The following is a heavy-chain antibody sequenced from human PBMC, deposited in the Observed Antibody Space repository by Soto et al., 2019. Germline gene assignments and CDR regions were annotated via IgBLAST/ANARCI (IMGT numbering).Heavy chain of an antibody. D-gene: IGHD2-2*01. J-gene: IGHJ4*02. CDR2: IYYSGST. CDR3: ARGDEGGYCSSTSCFQIDY. V-gene: IGHV4-30-4*01. Sequence: TVVGGTIVNCDGHLIWKQKPPGKGLEWIGYIYYSGSTYYNPSLKSRVTISVDTSKNQFSLKLSSVTAADTAVYYCARGDEGGYCSSTSCFQIDYWGQGTLVTVSS. CDR1: GGTIVNCDGH.